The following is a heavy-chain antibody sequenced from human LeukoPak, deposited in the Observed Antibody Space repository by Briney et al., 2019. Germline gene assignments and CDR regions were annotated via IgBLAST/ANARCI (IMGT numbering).Heavy chain of an antibody. CDR3: ARDERLHNLPEYDSSLYYYYGMDV. CDR1: GGSFSGYY. CDR2: ISHSGST. V-gene: IGHV4-34*01. J-gene: IGHJ6*02. D-gene: IGHD3-22*01. Sequence: SETLSLTCAVYGGSFSGYYWNWIRQPPGKGLEWIGEISHSGSTNYNPSLKSRVTISVDTSKNQFSLKLSSVTAADTAVYYCARDERLHNLPEYDSSLYYYYGMDVWGQGTTVTVSS.